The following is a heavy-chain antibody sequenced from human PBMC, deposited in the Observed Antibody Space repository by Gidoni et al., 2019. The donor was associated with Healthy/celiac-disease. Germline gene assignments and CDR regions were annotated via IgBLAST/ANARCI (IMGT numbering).Heavy chain of an antibody. CDR2: IYYSGST. D-gene: IGHD2-15*01. CDR1: GGSISSSSYS. CDR3: ARYCSGGSCYAPTSFDY. Sequence: QLQLQESGPGLVKPSETLSLTCTVSGGSISSSSYSWGWIRQPPGKGLEWIGSIYYSGSTYYNPSLKSRVTISVDTSKNQFSLKLSSVTAADTAVYYCARYCSGGSCYAPTSFDYWGQGTLVTVSS. J-gene: IGHJ4*02. V-gene: IGHV4-39*01.